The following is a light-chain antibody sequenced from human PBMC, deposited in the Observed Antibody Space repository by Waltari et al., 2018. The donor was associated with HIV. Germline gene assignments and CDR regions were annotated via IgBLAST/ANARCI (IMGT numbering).Light chain of an antibody. CDR3: AAWDDSLTGRV. V-gene: IGLV1-44*01. CDR1: SSNIGSNT. CDR2: SNN. Sequence: QSVLTQPPSASGTPGQRVTISCSGSSSNIGSNTVNWYQQVPGTAPKLLIFSNNRRPSGVPARFSGSKSGASASLAIGGLQSEDEADYYCAAWDDSLTGRVFGGGTKLTVL. J-gene: IGLJ3*02.